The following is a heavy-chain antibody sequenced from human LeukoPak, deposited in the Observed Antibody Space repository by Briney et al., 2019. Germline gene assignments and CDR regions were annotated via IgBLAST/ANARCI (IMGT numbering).Heavy chain of an antibody. V-gene: IGHV3-23*01. CDR1: GFTFSNYA. CDR2: ISGSGGST. CDR3: AKDVWIGTHGPFDY. D-gene: IGHD3-10*01. J-gene: IGHJ4*02. Sequence: GGSLRLSCAASGFTFSNYAMNWVRQAPGKGLEWVSAISGSGGSTYYADSVKGRFTISRDNSKNTLYLQMNSLRAEDTAVYYCAKDVWIGTHGPFDYWGQGTLVTVSS.